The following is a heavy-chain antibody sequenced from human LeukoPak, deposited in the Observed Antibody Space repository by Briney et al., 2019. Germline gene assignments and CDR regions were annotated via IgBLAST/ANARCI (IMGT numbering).Heavy chain of an antibody. CDR1: GFTFSSYA. D-gene: IGHD2-2*02. Sequence: GGSLRLSCAASGFTFSSYAMSWVRQAPGKGLEWVSAISGSGGSTYYADSVKGRFTISRDNSKNTLYLQMNSLRAEDTAVYYCARAEVIVVVPAAISHWGQGTLVTVSS. V-gene: IGHV3-23*01. CDR3: ARAEVIVVVPAAISH. J-gene: IGHJ1*01. CDR2: ISGSGGST.